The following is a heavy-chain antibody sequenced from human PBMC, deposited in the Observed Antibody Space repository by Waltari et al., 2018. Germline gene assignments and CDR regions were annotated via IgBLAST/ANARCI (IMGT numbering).Heavy chain of an antibody. Sequence: QVQLQESGPGLVKPSETLSLTCTVSGGSISSYYWSWIRQPPGKGLEWIGYIYYSGSTNYNPSLKSRVTISVDTPKNQFSLKLSSVTAADTAVYYCARLMKTYNYYYYYGMDVWGQGTTVTVSS. J-gene: IGHJ6*02. D-gene: IGHD2-2*02. CDR1: GGSISSYY. CDR2: IYYSGST. CDR3: ARLMKTYNYYYYYGMDV. V-gene: IGHV4-59*01.